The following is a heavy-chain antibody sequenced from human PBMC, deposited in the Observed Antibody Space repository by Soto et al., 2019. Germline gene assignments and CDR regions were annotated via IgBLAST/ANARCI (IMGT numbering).Heavy chain of an antibody. D-gene: IGHD6-13*01. CDR2: TRNKANSYTT. CDR3: ARRGTAVGIFDY. V-gene: IGHV3-72*01. J-gene: IGHJ4*02. CDR1: GFTFSDHY. Sequence: EVQLVESGGGLVQPGGSLRLSCAASGFTFSDHYMAWVRQAPGKGLGWVGRTRNKANSYTTEYAASVKGRFTISRDDSKNSLYLQMNSLKIEDTAGYYCARRGTAVGIFDYWGQGTLVTVSS.